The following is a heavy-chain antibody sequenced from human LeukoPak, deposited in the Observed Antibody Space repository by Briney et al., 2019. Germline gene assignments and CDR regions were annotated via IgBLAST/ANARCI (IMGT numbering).Heavy chain of an antibody. D-gene: IGHD1-26*01. Sequence: GGSLRLSCVASGFTFSSYARSWVRQAPGKGLEWVSGISGSGVTTHYAGSVKGRFSISRENSKNILYLQMNSLRAEATALYYCAKKVVVGATSPYSDFQDWGQGTLVTVSS. CDR2: ISGSGVTT. CDR3: AKKVVVGATSPYSDFQD. V-gene: IGHV3-23*01. CDR1: GFTFSSYA. J-gene: IGHJ1*01.